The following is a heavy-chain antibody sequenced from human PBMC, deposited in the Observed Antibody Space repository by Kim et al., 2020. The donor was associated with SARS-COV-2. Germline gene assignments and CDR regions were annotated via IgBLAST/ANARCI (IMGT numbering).Heavy chain of an antibody. V-gene: IGHV1-3*01. CDR1: GYTFTIFA. Sequence: ASVKVSCKASGYTFTIFAINWVRQAPGQRLEWMGWINADNGNTKYSQKFQGRVTITRDTSASTAYMELTSLRSEDTAVYYCARGGSTTWIDYWGQGTLVTVSS. CDR3: ARGGSTTWIDY. D-gene: IGHD2-2*01. CDR2: INADNGNT. J-gene: IGHJ4*02.